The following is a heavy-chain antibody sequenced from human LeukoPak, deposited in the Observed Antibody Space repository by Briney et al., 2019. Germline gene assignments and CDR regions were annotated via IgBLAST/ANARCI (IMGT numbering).Heavy chain of an antibody. V-gene: IGHV3-33*01. CDR2: IWYDGSNK. CDR3: ARVSGYSSSWYLHDAFDI. CDR1: GFTFSSYG. J-gene: IGHJ3*02. D-gene: IGHD6-13*01. Sequence: GGSLRLSCAASGFTFSSYGMHWVRQAPGKGLEWVAVIWYDGSNKYYADSVKGRFTISRDNSKNTLYLQMNSLRAEDTAVYYCARVSGYSSSWYLHDAFDIWGQGTMVTVSS.